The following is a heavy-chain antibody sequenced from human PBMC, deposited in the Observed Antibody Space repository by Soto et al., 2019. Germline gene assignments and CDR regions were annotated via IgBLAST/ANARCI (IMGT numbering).Heavy chain of an antibody. Sequence: EVQLLESGGGLVQPGGSLRLSCEASGFTFSTYAMSWVRQAPGKGLEWVSVISGSDGSRYYADSVKGRFTISRDNSKNTLYLQMNSLRAEDTAVYYCAKGYTSGWYVWFDPWGQGTLVTVSS. CDR1: GFTFSTYA. D-gene: IGHD6-19*01. J-gene: IGHJ5*02. CDR2: ISGSDGSR. CDR3: AKGYTSGWYVWFDP. V-gene: IGHV3-23*01.